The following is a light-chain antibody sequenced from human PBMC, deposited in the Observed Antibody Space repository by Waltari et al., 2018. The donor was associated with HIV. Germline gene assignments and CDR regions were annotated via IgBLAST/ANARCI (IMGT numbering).Light chain of an antibody. V-gene: IGLV1-44*01. CDR2: KTN. J-gene: IGLJ2*01. CDR3: AAWDDSLNGPL. Sequence: QSVLPQPPSASGPPGQRVTIPCSGSSSNVGRTRVSWYRQCPGTAPKLLIYKTNQRPSGVPDRFSGSKSGTSASLAISGLQSDDESVYYCAAWDDSLNGPLFGGGTQLTVL. CDR1: SSNVGRTR.